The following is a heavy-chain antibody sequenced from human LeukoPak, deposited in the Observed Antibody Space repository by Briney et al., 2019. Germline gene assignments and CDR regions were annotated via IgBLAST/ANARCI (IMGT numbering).Heavy chain of an antibody. Sequence: SETLSLTCAVSAYSISSGYSWGWIRQSPGKGLEWIGSVSHTGSTYYNPSLKSRVTLSVDTSKNHFSLKLTSVTAADTAVYYCARGGRRVVAASYFDSWGQGTLVTVFS. D-gene: IGHD2-15*01. CDR1: AYSISSGYS. J-gene: IGHJ4*02. CDR3: ARGGRRVVAASYFDS. V-gene: IGHV4-38-2*01. CDR2: VSHTGST.